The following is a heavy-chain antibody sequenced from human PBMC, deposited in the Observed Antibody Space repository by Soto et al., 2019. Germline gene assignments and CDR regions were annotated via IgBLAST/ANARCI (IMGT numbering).Heavy chain of an antibody. CDR1: GGSISSYY. J-gene: IGHJ6*02. D-gene: IGHD4-17*01. CDR3: ARAAVTHERYHYGMDV. Sequence: PSETLSLTCTVSGGSISSYYWSWIRQSPGKGLEWIGCIDYSGNTNYNPSLKSRVTISVNTSKNQFSLRLTSVTAADTAVYYCARAAVTHERYHYGMDVWGQGTTVTVSS. CDR2: IDYSGNT. V-gene: IGHV4-59*01.